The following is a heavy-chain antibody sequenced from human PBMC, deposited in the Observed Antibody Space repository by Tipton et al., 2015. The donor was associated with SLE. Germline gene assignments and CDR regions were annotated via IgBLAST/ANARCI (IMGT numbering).Heavy chain of an antibody. V-gene: IGHV3-30*04. CDR3: AREGLGISGFDM. Sequence: RSLRLSCAASGFTLSSYAMHWVRQAPGKGLEWVADISYDGSNKNFADSVKGRFTISRDTSKNTLYLQMNSLRAEDTAVYYCAREGLGISGFDMWGQGTMVTVSS. CDR1: GFTLSSYA. CDR2: ISYDGSNK. D-gene: IGHD7-27*01. J-gene: IGHJ3*02.